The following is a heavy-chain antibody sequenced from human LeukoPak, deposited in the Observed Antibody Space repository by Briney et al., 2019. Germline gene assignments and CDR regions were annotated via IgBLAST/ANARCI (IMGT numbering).Heavy chain of an antibody. V-gene: IGHV4-59*01. CDR2: IYYSGST. CDR3: ARLPSGSGYSFDY. D-gene: IGHD3-22*01. J-gene: IGHJ4*02. CDR1: GGSISSYY. Sequence: SETLSLTCTVSGGSISSYYWSWIRQPPGKGLEWLGYIYYSGSTNYNPSLKSRVTISVDTSKNQFSLKLSSVTAADTAVYYCARLPSGSGYSFDYWGQGTLVTVSS.